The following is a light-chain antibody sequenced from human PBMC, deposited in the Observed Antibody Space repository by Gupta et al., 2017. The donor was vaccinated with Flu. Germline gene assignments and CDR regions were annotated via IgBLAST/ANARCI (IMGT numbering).Light chain of an antibody. Sequence: DIQLTQSPSFLSASVGDRVTVTCRASQGVTSYLAWYQQKPGKAPNLLIYAASTLESGVPSRFSGRGSGTALTLTISSLQPEDFATYYCQQRNSSPRTFGQATKVQVK. V-gene: IGKV1-9*01. J-gene: IGKJ1*01. CDR3: QQRNSSPRT. CDR1: QGVTSY. CDR2: AAS.